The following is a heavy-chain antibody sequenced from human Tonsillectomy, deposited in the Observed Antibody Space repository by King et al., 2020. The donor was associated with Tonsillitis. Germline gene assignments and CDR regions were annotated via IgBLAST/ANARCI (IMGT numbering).Heavy chain of an antibody. V-gene: IGHV4-34*01. Sequence: VQLQQWGAGLLKPSETLSLTCAVYGGSFSGYYWSWIRQPPGKGLEWIGEINHSGSTNYNPSLKSRVTVSVDTSKNQFSLKLSSVTAADTAVYSCARKIDFGYYFDYWGQGTLVTVSS. CDR3: ARKIDFGYYFDY. J-gene: IGHJ4*02. D-gene: IGHD3-16*01. CDR1: GGSFSGYY. CDR2: INHSGST.